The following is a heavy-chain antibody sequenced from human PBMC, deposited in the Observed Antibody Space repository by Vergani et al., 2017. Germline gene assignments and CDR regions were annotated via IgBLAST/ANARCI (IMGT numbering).Heavy chain of an antibody. D-gene: IGHD3-22*01. CDR3: AKDMHYYDSSRYLGKDLFDY. J-gene: IGHJ4*02. Sequence: EVQLVESGGGLVQPGRSLRLSCAASGFTFDDYAMHWVRQAPGKGLEWVSGNSWNSGSIGDADSVKGRFTNSRDNAKNSLYLQMNSLRAEDTALYYCAKDMHYYDSSRYLGKDLFDYWGQGTLVTVSS. CDR1: GFTFDDYA. CDR2: NSWNSGSI. V-gene: IGHV3-9*01.